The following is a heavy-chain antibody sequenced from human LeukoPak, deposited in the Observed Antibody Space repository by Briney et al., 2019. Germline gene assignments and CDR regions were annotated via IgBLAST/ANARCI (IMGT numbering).Heavy chain of an antibody. J-gene: IGHJ4*02. CDR1: GFTFSSYW. V-gene: IGHV3-7*01. CDR3: ARDYGGNSGNCFDY. D-gene: IGHD4-23*01. CDR2: IKQDGSEK. Sequence: GGSLRLSCAASGFTFSSYWMSWVRQAPGKGLEWVANIKQDGSEKYYVDSAKGRFTISRDNAKNSLYLQMNSLRAEDTAVYYCARDYGGNSGNCFDYWGQGTLVTVSS.